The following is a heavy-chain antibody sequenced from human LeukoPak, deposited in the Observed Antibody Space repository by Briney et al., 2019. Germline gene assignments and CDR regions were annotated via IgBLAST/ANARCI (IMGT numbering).Heavy chain of an antibody. CDR3: AKWGDYDILTGYYDSDY. J-gene: IGHJ4*02. Sequence: PGASLRLSCAASGFTFSNYAMSWVRHAPGKGLEWVSAVSGRDDSTYYADSVKGRFTISRDNSKNTLYLQMNSLRAEDTAVYYCAKWGDYDILTGYYDSDYWGQGTLVTVSS. CDR2: VSGRDDST. V-gene: IGHV3-23*01. CDR1: GFTFSNYA. D-gene: IGHD3-9*01.